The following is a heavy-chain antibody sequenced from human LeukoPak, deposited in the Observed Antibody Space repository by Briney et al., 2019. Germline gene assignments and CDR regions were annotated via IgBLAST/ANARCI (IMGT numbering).Heavy chain of an antibody. CDR1: GFTFDDYA. CDR3: ARSSGHAMWWFDP. CDR2: ISGDGGST. Sequence: GGSLRLSCAASGFTFDDYAMHWVRQAPGKGLEWVSLISGDGGSTHYADSVKGRFTISRDNSENSLYLQMNSLRTEDTALYYCARSSGHAMWWFDPWGQGTLVTVSS. D-gene: IGHD6-19*01. V-gene: IGHV3-43*02. J-gene: IGHJ5*02.